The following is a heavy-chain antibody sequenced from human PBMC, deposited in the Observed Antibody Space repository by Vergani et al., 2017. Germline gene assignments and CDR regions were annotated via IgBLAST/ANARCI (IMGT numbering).Heavy chain of an antibody. J-gene: IGHJ6*03. V-gene: IGHV3-33*01. Sequence: QVQLVESGGGVVQPGRSLRLSCTSSGFTFSTYAMHWVRQAPGQGLEWVAIIYFDGSKKYYADSVKGRFTISRDNSRNTLDLLMSSLRAEDTAIYYCVREGSYCGSTTCRNPSYFYYYHMDVWGEGTTVTVSS. D-gene: IGHD2-21*01. CDR1: GFTFSTYA. CDR3: VREGSYCGSTTCRNPSYFYYYHMDV. CDR2: IYFDGSKK.